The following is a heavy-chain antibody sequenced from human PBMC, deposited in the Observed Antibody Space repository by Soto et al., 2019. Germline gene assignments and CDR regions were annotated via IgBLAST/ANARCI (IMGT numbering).Heavy chain of an antibody. CDR1: GGSFSGYY. J-gene: IGHJ6*02. V-gene: IGHV4-34*01. CDR2: INHSGST. CDR3: ARDPAAITIFGVAYYYYYGMDV. D-gene: IGHD3-3*01. Sequence: SETLSLTCAVYGGSFSGYYWSWIRQPPGKGLEWIGEINHSGSTNYNPSLKSRVAISVDTSKNQFSLKLSSVTAADTAVYYCARDPAAITIFGVAYYYYYGMDVWGQGTTVTVSS.